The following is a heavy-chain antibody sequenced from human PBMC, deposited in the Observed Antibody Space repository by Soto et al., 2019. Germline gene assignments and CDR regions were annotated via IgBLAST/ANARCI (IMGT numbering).Heavy chain of an antibody. CDR3: ARAFGSTMPSLF. V-gene: IGHV4-34*01. Sequence: SDTLSLTCVVSGGSFSTYYYNWIRQSPGKGLEWIGEINHSGSNNYSPSLKSRVTMSLDTSKNQFSLKLSSVTAADTAVYYCARAFGSTMPSLFWGQGTLVTVSS. J-gene: IGHJ4*02. CDR1: GGSFSTYY. D-gene: IGHD2-2*01. CDR2: INHSGSN.